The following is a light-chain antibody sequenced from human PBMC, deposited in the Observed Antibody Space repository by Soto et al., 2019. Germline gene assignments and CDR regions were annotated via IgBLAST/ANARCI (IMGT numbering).Light chain of an antibody. CDR3: RSYAGSSTFGYV. CDR2: EVS. Sequence: SVLTQPASVSGSPGQSITISCTGTSSDVGSYDLVSWYQHHPGKAPKLMIYEVSKRPSGVSNRFSGSKSGNTASLTISGLQAEDEADYYCRSYAGSSTFGYVFGTGTKVTVL. J-gene: IGLJ1*01. V-gene: IGLV2-23*02. CDR1: SSDVGSYDL.